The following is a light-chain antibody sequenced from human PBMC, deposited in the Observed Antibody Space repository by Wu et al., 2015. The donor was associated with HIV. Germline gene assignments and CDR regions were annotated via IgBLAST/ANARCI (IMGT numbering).Light chain of an antibody. V-gene: IGKV3-20*01. CDR3: QQYGSSPR. Sequence: EIVLTQSPGTLSLSPGERATLSCRASQSVGSRNLAWYQLKPGQPPRLLIYLASSRATGIPDRFSGSGSGTDFTLTISRLEPEDFAVYYCQQYGSSPRFGQGTKLENK. CDR1: QSVGSRN. J-gene: IGKJ2*03. CDR2: LAS.